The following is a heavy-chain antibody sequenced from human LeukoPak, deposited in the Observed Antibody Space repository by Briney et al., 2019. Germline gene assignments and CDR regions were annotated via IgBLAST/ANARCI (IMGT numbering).Heavy chain of an antibody. CDR1: GFTFSSYG. V-gene: IGHV3-30*18. Sequence: GRSLRLSWAASGFTFSSYGMHWVRQAPGNGLEWLAFISYDGSNKYYADSVKGRSTISRNNTKNTLYLQMNRLRAEEPAVYYCAKGTGGGNWFDPWGQGTLVTVSS. CDR2: ISYDGSNK. CDR3: AKGTGGGNWFDP. D-gene: IGHD3-16*01. J-gene: IGHJ5*02.